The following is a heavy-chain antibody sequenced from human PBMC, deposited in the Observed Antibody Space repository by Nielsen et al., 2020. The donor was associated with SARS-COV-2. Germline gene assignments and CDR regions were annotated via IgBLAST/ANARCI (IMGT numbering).Heavy chain of an antibody. J-gene: IGHJ4*02. Sequence: SETLSLTCTVSGGSISSGDYYWSWIRQPPGKGLEWIGYIYYSGSTYYNPSLKSRVTISVDTSKNQFSLKLSSVTAADTAVYYCARGGRAAWRLGPNYWGQGTLVTVSS. V-gene: IGHV4-30-4*01. CDR2: IYYSGST. D-gene: IGHD1-26*01. CDR1: GGSISSGDYY. CDR3: ARGGRAAWRLGPNY.